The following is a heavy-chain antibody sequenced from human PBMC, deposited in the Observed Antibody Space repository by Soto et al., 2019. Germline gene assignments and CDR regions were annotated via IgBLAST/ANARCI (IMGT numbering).Heavy chain of an antibody. D-gene: IGHD6-13*01. V-gene: IGHV4-30-4*01. CDR1: GGSISTDDHY. CDR3: ASLRSRWNIDY. CDR2: IYYTGST. Sequence: QVQLQESGPGLVKPSQTLSLTCTVSGGSISTDDHYWSWIRQPPGKGLEWIGYIYYTGSTHYNPSLKSRLFTSLDTSKNQFSLQLTSVTAAYTAVYYCASLRSRWNIDYWGQGTLVTVSS. J-gene: IGHJ4*02.